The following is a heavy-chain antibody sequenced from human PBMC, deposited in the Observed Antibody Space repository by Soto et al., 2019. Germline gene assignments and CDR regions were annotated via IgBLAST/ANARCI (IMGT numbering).Heavy chain of an antibody. J-gene: IGHJ4*02. CDR1: GFSVSTRGVG. V-gene: IGHV2-5*02. D-gene: IGHD3-9*01. CDR3: ARKGPEDWPLDY. Sequence: GPTLVNPTQTRTLTCTFSGFSVSTRGVGVGWIRQPPGKALEWLALIYWDDDKRYSPSQKNRLTITKDTSKNQVVLTMTNMDPMDTGTYYCARKGPEDWPLDYWGQGTPVTVSS. CDR2: IYWDDDK.